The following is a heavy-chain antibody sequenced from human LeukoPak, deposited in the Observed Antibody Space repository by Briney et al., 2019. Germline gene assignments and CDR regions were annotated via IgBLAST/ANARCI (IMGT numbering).Heavy chain of an antibody. CDR1: GFTFSSYG. D-gene: IGHD3-10*01. CDR2: IWYDGSRK. V-gene: IGHV3-33*01. CDR3: ARDGELVGSGTYYDY. Sequence: QSGGSLRLSCAASGFTFSSYGMHWVRQAPGKGLEWVAVIWYDGSRKYYADSVKGRFTISRDHSEKTLYLQTNSLRAEDTAVYYCARDGELVGSGTYYDYWGQGTLVTVSS. J-gene: IGHJ4*02.